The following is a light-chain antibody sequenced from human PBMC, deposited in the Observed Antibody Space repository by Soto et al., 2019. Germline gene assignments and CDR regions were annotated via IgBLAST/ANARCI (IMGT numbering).Light chain of an antibody. V-gene: IGKV1-39*01. Sequence: DIQMTQSPSTLSASIGDRATIPCRASQSIGKHLNWYQQKPGKAPKFLIYGAPTLQSGVPSRFTGSGSGTDFTLTVNSLQAEDFATYYCQQGYSPPATFGQGTRLEI. CDR3: QQGYSPPAT. J-gene: IGKJ5*01. CDR2: GAP. CDR1: QSIGKH.